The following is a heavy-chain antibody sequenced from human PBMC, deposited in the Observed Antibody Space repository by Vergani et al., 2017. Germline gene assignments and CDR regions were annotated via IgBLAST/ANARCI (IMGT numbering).Heavy chain of an antibody. Sequence: EVQLVQSGAEVKKSGESLNIPCKGSGYSFTSYWIVWVRQMPGKGLEWMGSIYPGDSDTRYSQSFQGQVTIPADKSISTAYLQWSSLKTSDTAMYYCEKQSRQWLAALRRGPFAYWGRRTLVTVSS. D-gene: IGHD6-19*01. CDR1: GYSFTSYW. CDR3: EKQSRQWLAALRRGPFAY. J-gene: IGHJ4*01. V-gene: IGHV5-51*01. CDR2: IYPGDSDT.